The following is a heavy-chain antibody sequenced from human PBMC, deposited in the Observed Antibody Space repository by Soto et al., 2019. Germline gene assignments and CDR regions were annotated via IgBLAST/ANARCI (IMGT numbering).Heavy chain of an antibody. CDR3: AGRYGVAFDI. J-gene: IGHJ3*02. CDR2: IYYSGST. Sequence: QVQLQESGPGLVKPSETLSLTCTVSGGSISSYYWSWIRQPPGKGLEWIGYIYYSGSTNYNPSLRSRVTLSVDTSKTQFSLKLSSVTAADTAVYYCAGRYGVAFDIWGQGTMVTVSS. CDR1: GGSISSYY. V-gene: IGHV4-59*08. D-gene: IGHD3-10*01.